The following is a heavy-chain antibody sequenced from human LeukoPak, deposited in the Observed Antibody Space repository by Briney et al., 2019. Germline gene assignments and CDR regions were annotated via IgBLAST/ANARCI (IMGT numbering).Heavy chain of an antibody. CDR3: AKVSSVSGGGYSYGPLGFDP. J-gene: IGHJ5*02. D-gene: IGHD5-18*01. V-gene: IGHV3-30*02. CDR2: IRYDGSNK. Sequence: GGSLRLSCAASGFTFGSYGMHWVRQAPGKGLEWVAFIRYDGSNKYYADSVKGRFTISRDNSKNTLYLQMNSLRAEDTAVYYCAKVSSVSGGGYSYGPLGFDPWGQGTLVTVSS. CDR1: GFTFGSYG.